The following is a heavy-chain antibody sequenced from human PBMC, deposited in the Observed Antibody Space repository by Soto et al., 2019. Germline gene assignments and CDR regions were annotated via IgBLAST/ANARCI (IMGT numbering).Heavy chain of an antibody. CDR3: ARHPERIAQIGWFGP. CDR2: ISSSSSTI. J-gene: IGHJ5*02. Sequence: GGSLRLSCAASGFTFSSYSMNWVRQAPGKGLEWVSYISSSSSTIYYADSVKGRFTISRDNAKNSLYLQMNSLRAEDTAVYYCARHPERIAQIGWFGPWGQGTLVTVSS. V-gene: IGHV3-48*01. CDR1: GFTFSSYS. D-gene: IGHD6-13*01.